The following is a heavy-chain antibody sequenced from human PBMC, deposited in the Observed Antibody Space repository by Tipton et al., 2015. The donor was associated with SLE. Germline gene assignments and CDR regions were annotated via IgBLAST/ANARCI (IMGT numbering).Heavy chain of an antibody. CDR1: GVSVSSYY. CDR2: VSPSGNT. Sequence: TLSLTCTVSGVSVSSYYWSWIRQPPGKGLEWIGYVSPSGNTNDNPSLTSRVTVSVDTSTNQVSLKMTSVTVADTAVYYCARNRYFDFLHASDLWGRGTVVTVSS. V-gene: IGHV4-4*08. J-gene: IGHJ3*01. CDR3: ARNRYFDFLHASDL. D-gene: IGHD3-9*01.